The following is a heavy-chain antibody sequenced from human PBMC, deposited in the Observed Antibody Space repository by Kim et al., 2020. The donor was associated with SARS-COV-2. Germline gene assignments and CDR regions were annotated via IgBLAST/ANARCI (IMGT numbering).Heavy chain of an antibody. V-gene: IGHV4-59*01. CDR3: AREPNYDPNTNWFDP. Sequence: PSLKSRVTISVDTSKNQFSLKLSSVTAADTAVYYCAREPNYDPNTNWFDPWGQGTLVTVSS. D-gene: IGHD3-22*01. J-gene: IGHJ5*02.